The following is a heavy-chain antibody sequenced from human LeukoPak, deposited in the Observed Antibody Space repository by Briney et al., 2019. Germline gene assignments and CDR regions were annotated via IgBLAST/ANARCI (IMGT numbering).Heavy chain of an antibody. V-gene: IGHV4-30-2*01. Sequence: SETLSLTCKVSGDSISSSTCNWSWIRQPPGKGLEWIGYISQSGNSYFTPSLKSRATISVDRSKNHFSLTLISVTAADTAVYYCARGRSVMVRSAAFDVWGLGTMVIVSS. CDR3: ARGRSVMVRSAAFDV. CDR1: GDSISSSTCN. CDR2: ISQSGNS. D-gene: IGHD3-10*01. J-gene: IGHJ3*01.